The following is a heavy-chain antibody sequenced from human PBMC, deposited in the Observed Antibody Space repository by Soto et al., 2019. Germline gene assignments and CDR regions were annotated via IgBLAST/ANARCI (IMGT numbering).Heavy chain of an antibody. V-gene: IGHV1-69*12. CDR1: GGTFSSYA. CDR3: ASPDVDSGGMDV. CDR2: IIPIFGTA. D-gene: IGHD3-10*01. J-gene: IGHJ6*02. Sequence: QVQLVQSGAEVKKPGSSVKVSCKASGGTFSSYAISWVRQAPGQGLEWMGGIIPIFGTANYAQKFQGRVTITADESTITAYMELSSLRAEDTAVEYCASPDVDSGGMDVWGQGTTVTVSS.